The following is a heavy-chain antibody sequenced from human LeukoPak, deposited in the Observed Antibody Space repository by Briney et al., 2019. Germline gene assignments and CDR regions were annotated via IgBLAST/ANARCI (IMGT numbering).Heavy chain of an antibody. Sequence: EGSLRLSCAASGFTFSSYEMNWVRQAPGKGLEWVSYISSSGSTIYYADSVKGRFTISRDNAKNSLYLQMNSLRAEDTAVYYCAEIGITMIGGVWGKGTTVTISS. CDR3: AEIGITMIGGV. V-gene: IGHV3-48*03. J-gene: IGHJ6*04. CDR1: GFTFSSYE. CDR2: ISSSGSTI. D-gene: IGHD3-10*02.